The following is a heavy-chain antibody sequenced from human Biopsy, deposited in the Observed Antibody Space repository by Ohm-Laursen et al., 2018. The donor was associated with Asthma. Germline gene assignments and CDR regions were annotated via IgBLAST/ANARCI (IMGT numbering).Heavy chain of an antibody. D-gene: IGHD3-9*01. CDR3: AKAERYFDWYWFDP. CDR1: GYTFTSYG. CDR2: ISAYNGNT. J-gene: IGHJ5*02. Sequence: SVKVSCKASGYTFTSYGISWVRQAPGQGLEWMGWISAYNGNTNYAQKLQGRVTMTTDTSTSTAYMELTSLRAEDTAVYYCAKAERYFDWYWFDPWGQGTLVTVSS. V-gene: IGHV1-18*04.